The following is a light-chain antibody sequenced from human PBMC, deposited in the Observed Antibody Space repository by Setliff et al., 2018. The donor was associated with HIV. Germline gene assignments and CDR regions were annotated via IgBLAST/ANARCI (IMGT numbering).Light chain of an antibody. V-gene: IGLV2-14*03. CDR2: DVS. Sequence: QSALTQPASVSGSPGQSITISCTGTSSDVGGYNYVSWYQQHPDKAPKLIIYDVSNRPSGVSKRFSGSKSGTTASLAISGLQADDEADYYCCSYAGSNIFVVFGTGTKV. J-gene: IGLJ1*01. CDR1: SSDVGGYNY. CDR3: CSYAGSNIFVV.